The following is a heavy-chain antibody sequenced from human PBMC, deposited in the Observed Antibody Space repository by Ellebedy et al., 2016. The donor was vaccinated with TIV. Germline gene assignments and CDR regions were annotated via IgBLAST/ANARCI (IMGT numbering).Heavy chain of an antibody. Sequence: GESLKISXAASGFTFSSYAMSWVRQAPGKGLEWVSAISGSGGSTYYADSVKGRFTISRDNSKNTLYLQMNSLRAEDTAVYYCANLYSSSWYSFDYWGQGTLATVSS. V-gene: IGHV3-23*01. CDR3: ANLYSSSWYSFDY. D-gene: IGHD6-13*01. CDR1: GFTFSSYA. CDR2: ISGSGGST. J-gene: IGHJ4*02.